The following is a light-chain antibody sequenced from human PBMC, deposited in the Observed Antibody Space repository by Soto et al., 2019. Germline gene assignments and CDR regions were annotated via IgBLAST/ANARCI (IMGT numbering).Light chain of an antibody. CDR2: PAS. Sequence: DIQMTQSPSTLSASVGDRVTITCRSSQSIDSWLAWYQQKLGKAPKVLIYPASTLESGVPSRFSGSGSGTQYTLTISSLQPDDFAPYYCQQSQFFSYRFGQGTHLEIK. V-gene: IGKV1-5*03. CDR1: QSIDSW. CDR3: QQSQFFSYR. J-gene: IGKJ2*03.